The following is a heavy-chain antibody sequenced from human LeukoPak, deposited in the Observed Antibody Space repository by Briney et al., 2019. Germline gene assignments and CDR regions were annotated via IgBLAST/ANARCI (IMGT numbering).Heavy chain of an antibody. CDR1: GFTFSSYA. D-gene: IGHD3-22*01. Sequence: GGSLRLSCTASGFTFSSYAMSWVRHAPGKGLEWVSDIRGSGISTDYADSVKGRFTISRDNSKNTLYLQMNSLRAEDTAVYYCAKVPYDRTGYYYFDYWGQGTLVTVSS. CDR3: AKVPYDRTGYYYFDY. J-gene: IGHJ4*02. V-gene: IGHV3-23*01. CDR2: IRGSGIST.